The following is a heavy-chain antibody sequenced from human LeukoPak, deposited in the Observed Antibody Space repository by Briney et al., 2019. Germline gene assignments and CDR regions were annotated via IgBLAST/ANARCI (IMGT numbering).Heavy chain of an antibody. CDR1: GGTFSSYA. Sequence: GASVKVSCKASGGTFSSYAISWVRQAPGQGLEWMGGIIPIFGTANYAQKFQGRVTITADESTSTAYMGLSSLRSEDTAVYYCARDLELAAAGDQHWGQGTLVTVSS. CDR2: IIPIFGTA. V-gene: IGHV1-69*13. D-gene: IGHD6-13*01. CDR3: ARDLELAAAGDQH. J-gene: IGHJ1*01.